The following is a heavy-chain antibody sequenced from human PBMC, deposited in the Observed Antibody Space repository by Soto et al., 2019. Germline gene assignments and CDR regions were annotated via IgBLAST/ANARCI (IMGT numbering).Heavy chain of an antibody. D-gene: IGHD2-2*01. CDR3: AREGDLIVVVPAAMTLPDY. CDR1: GFTFSSYG. Sequence: GGSLRLSCAASGFTFSSYGMHWVRQAPGKGLEWVAVIWYDGSNKYYADSVKGRFTISRDNSKNTLYLQMNSLRAEDTAVYYCAREGDLIVVVPAAMTLPDYWGQGTLVTVSS. CDR2: IWYDGSNK. V-gene: IGHV3-33*01. J-gene: IGHJ4*02.